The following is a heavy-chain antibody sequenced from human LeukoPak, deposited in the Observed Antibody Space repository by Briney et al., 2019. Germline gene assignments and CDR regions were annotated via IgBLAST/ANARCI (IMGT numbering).Heavy chain of an antibody. Sequence: SETLSLTCSVSGSSISSSNWWSWVRQSPGKGLEWIGEIYHSGTTNYKSSLRSRVTISVDKPKNQFSLTLRSVTAADTALYFCARSISAVVRGAPYYWGPGILVTVSS. CDR2: IYHSGTT. J-gene: IGHJ4*02. CDR3: ARSISAVVRGAPYY. CDR1: GSSISSSNW. D-gene: IGHD3-10*01. V-gene: IGHV4-4*02.